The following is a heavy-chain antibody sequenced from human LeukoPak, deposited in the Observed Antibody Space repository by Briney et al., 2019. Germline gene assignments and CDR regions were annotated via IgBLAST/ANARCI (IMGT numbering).Heavy chain of an antibody. CDR1: GYSLTTYW. D-gene: IGHD1-26*01. J-gene: IGHJ4*02. CDR3: ASMYSRSYRWDY. V-gene: IGHV5-51*01. CDR2: IYPGDSDT. Sequence: GESLKIPCKGSGYSLTTYWIGWVRQMPGKGLEWMGIIYPGDSDTRYSPSFQGQVTISADKSISTAYLQWSSLKASDTAMYYCASMYSRSYRWDYWGQGTLVTVSS.